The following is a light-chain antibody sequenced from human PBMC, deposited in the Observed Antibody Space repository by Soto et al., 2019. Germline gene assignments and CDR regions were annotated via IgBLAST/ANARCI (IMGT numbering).Light chain of an antibody. CDR3: SSYAGSNNYVV. V-gene: IGLV2-8*01. Sequence: QSALTQPPSASGSPGQSVTISCTGTSSDIGTYNFVSWYQQHPGKAPKLIIYEVTKRPSGVPDRFSGSKSGITASLTVSGLQAEDEADYYGSSYAGSNNYVVFGGGTTVTVL. J-gene: IGLJ2*01. CDR2: EVT. CDR1: SSDIGTYNF.